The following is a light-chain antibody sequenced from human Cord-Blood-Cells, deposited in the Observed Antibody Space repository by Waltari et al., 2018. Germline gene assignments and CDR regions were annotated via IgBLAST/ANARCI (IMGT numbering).Light chain of an antibody. CDR1: QSISSY. CDR3: QQSYSTPRT. Sequence: DIQMTQSPSSLSASVGDRVTITCRASQSISSYLNWYQQKPGKAPKLLIYAASSLQSGVPSRFSVSESGTDCTLTISSLQPEYFATYYCQQSYSTPRTFGPGTKVDIK. J-gene: IGKJ3*01. V-gene: IGKV1-39*01. CDR2: AAS.